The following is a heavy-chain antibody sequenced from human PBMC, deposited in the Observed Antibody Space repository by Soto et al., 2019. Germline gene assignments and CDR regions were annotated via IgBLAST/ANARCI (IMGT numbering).Heavy chain of an antibody. CDR2: IRNKANSYAT. D-gene: IGHD1-1*01. J-gene: IGHJ3*02. Sequence: EVQLVESGGGLVQPGESLKLSCAASGFTFSGSTMHWVRQASGKGLEWVGRIRNKANSYATLYAASMKGRFTISRDDSRNTAYLQLGSVKTEDTAVYYCTTFYKGEALDIWGQGAMVSVSS. CDR3: TTFYKGEALDI. CDR1: GFTFSGST. V-gene: IGHV3-73*01.